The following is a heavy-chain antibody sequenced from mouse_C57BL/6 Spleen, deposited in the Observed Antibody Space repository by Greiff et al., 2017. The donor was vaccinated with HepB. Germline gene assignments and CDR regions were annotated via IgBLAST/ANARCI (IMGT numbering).Heavy chain of an antibody. CDR3: ARRGSKGAMDY. CDR2: IYPRSGNT. CDR1: GYTFTSYG. Sequence: QVHVKQSGAELARPGASVKLSCKASGYTFTSYGISWVKQRTGQGLEWIGEIYPRSGNTYYNEKFKGKATLTADKSSSTAYMELRSLTSEDSAVYFCARRGSKGAMDYWGQGTSGTVSS. J-gene: IGHJ4*01. V-gene: IGHV1-81*01. D-gene: IGHD2-5*01.